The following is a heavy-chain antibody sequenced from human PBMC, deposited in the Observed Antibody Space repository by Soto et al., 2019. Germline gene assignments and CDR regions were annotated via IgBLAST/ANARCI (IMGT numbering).Heavy chain of an antibody. V-gene: IGHV1-3*01. CDR1: GYTFTSYA. J-gene: IGHJ5*02. D-gene: IGHD6-6*01. CDR2: INAGNGNT. Sequence: GASAKVSCKDSGYTFTSYAMHWVRQAPGPRLEWMGWINAGNGNTKYSQKFQGRVTITRDTSASTAYMELSSLRSEDTAVYYWSRAGPVAARLIYNWFDPWVQGPLVTV. CDR3: SRAGPVAARLIYNWFDP.